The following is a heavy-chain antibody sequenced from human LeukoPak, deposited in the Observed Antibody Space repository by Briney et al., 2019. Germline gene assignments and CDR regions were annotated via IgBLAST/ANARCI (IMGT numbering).Heavy chain of an antibody. J-gene: IGHJ6*02. Sequence: PGGSLRLSCAASGFTVSSNYMSWVRQAPGKGLEWVSVIYSGGSTYYADSVKGRFTISRDNSKNTLYLQMNSLRAEDTAVYYCAREYQLLYGMDVWGPGTTVTVSS. CDR2: IYSGGST. V-gene: IGHV3-66*01. CDR1: GFTVSSNY. D-gene: IGHD2-2*02. CDR3: AREYQLLYGMDV.